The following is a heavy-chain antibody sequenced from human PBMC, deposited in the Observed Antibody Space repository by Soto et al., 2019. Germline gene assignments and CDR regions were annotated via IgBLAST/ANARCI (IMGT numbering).Heavy chain of an antibody. CDR3: ARYSSNWSSFDY. D-gene: IGHD6-13*01. CDR2: IYYSGST. V-gene: IGHV4-61*01. J-gene: IGHJ4*02. Sequence: PSETLSLTCTVSGGSVSSGSYCWSWIRQPPGKGLEWIGYIYYSGSTNYNPSLKSRVTISVDTSKNQFSLKLSSVTAADTAVYYCARYSSNWSSFDYWGQGTLVTVSS. CDR1: GGSVSSGSYC.